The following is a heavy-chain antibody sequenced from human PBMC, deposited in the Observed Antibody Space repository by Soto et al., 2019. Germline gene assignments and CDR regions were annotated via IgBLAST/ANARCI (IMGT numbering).Heavy chain of an antibody. V-gene: IGHV3-30*18. CDR3: VKAGTMAGTGTTPRSFDI. Sequence: QIQLVESGGGVVQPGRSLRLSCAASGFMFHAYGMHWVRQAPGNGLEWVAVISFDGSSQYYEESVKGRFTISRDNSKNTLYLQMDSLRAEVTAVYFCVKAGTMAGTGTTPRSFDIWGRGTMVTVSS. CDR1: GFMFHAYG. CDR2: ISFDGSSQ. D-gene: IGHD1-1*01. J-gene: IGHJ3*02.